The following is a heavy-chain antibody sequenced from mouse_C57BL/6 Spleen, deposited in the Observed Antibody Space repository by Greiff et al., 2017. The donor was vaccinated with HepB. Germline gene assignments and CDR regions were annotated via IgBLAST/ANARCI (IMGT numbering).Heavy chain of an antibody. D-gene: IGHD2-1*01. J-gene: IGHJ4*01. CDR2: ISSGGSYT. V-gene: IGHV5-6*01. Sequence: VQLKESGGDLVKPGGSLKLSCAASGFTFSSYGMSWVRQTPDKRLEWVATISSGGSYTYYPDSVKGRFTISRDNAKNTLYLQMSSLKSEDTAMYYCASLPYGNYDYYAMDYWGQGTSVTVSS. CDR3: ASLPYGNYDYYAMDY. CDR1: GFTFSSYG.